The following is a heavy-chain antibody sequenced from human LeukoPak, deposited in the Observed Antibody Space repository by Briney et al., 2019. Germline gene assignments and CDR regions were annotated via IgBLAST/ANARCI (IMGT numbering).Heavy chain of an antibody. D-gene: IGHD5-12*01. CDR3: ARSASGLDAFDI. J-gene: IGHJ3*02. CDR1: GGSISSY. CDR2: IYYSGST. V-gene: IGHV4-59*12. Sequence: SETLSLTCTVSGGSISSYWSWIRQPPGKGLEWIGYIYYSGSTNYNPSLKSRVTISVDTSKNQFSLKLSSVTAADTAVYYCARSASGLDAFDIWGQGTMVTVSS.